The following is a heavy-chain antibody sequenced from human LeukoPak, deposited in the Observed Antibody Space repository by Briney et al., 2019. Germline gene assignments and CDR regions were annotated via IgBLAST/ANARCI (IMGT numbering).Heavy chain of an antibody. CDR1: GGSFSGYY. CDR3: ARPRWPQRDYFDY. D-gene: IGHD5-24*01. Sequence: SETLSLTCAVYGGSFSGYYWSWIRQPPGKGLEWIGEINHSGSTNYNPSLKSRVTISVDTSKNQFSLKLSSVTAADTAVYYCARPRWPQRDYFDYWGQGTLVTVSS. CDR2: INHSGST. J-gene: IGHJ4*02. V-gene: IGHV4-34*01.